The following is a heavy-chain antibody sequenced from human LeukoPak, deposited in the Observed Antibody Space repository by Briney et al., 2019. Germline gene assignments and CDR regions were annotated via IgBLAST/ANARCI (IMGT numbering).Heavy chain of an antibody. CDR3: ARAHNRDFFDA. J-gene: IGHJ5*02. V-gene: IGHV3-48*03. Sequence: PGGSLRLSCVASGFTLNSNNMNWVRQAPGKGLEWVAYISISSASIYYADSVKGRFTISRDNAKNSLFLQMNSLSAEDTAVYYCARAHNRDFFDAWGQGALVTVSS. CDR2: ISISSASI. D-gene: IGHD5-24*01. CDR1: GFTLNSNN.